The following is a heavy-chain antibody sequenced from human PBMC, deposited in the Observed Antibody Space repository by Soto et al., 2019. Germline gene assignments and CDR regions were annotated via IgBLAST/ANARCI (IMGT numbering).Heavy chain of an antibody. CDR1: GGSFSGYY. V-gene: IGHV4-34*01. J-gene: IGHJ4*02. Sequence: SETLSLTCAVYGGSFSGYYWSWIRQPPGKGLEWIGEINHSGSTNYNPSLKSRVTISVDTSKNQFSLKLSSVTAADTAVYYCARCHPTGTIFDDWGRETLVTVS. CDR2: INHSGST. D-gene: IGHD4-17*01. CDR3: ARCHPTGTIFDD.